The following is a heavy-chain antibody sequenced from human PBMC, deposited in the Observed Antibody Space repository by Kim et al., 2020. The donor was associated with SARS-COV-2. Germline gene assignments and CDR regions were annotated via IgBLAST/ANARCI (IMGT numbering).Heavy chain of an antibody. Sequence: KGRFTVSRANAKNSLYLQMNSLRAEDTAVYYCAREGPYYYDSSGYCADYWGQGTLVTVSS. CDR3: AREGPYYYDSSGYCADY. J-gene: IGHJ4*02. V-gene: IGHV3-11*06. D-gene: IGHD3-22*01.